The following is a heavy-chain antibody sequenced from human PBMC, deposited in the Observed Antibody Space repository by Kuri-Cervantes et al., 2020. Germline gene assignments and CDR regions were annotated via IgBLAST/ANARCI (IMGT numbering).Heavy chain of an antibody. V-gene: IGHV3-30-3*01. J-gene: IGHJ3*02. Sequence: GESLKISCAASGFTFSSYAMHWVRQAPGKGLEWVAVISYDGSNKYYADSVKGRFTISRDNSKNTLYLQMNSLRAEDTAVYYCARDDMVTPQAAAFDIWGQGTMVTVSS. CDR2: ISYDGSNK. CDR1: GFTFSSYA. D-gene: IGHD5-18*01. CDR3: ARDDMVTPQAAAFDI.